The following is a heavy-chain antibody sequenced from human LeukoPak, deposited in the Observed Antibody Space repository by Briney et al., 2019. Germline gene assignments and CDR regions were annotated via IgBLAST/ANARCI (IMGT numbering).Heavy chain of an antibody. V-gene: IGHV4-4*07. CDR3: ARWIGAYYDFWSGYYFGDYYYMDV. CDR2: IYTSGST. Sequence: PSETLSLTCTVSGGSISSYYWSWIRQPAGKGLEWIGRIYTSGSTNYNPSLKSRVTMSVDTSKNQFSLKLSSVTAADTAVYYCARWIGAYYDFWSGYYFGDYYYMDVWGKGTTVTVSS. D-gene: IGHD3-3*01. J-gene: IGHJ6*03. CDR1: GGSISSYY.